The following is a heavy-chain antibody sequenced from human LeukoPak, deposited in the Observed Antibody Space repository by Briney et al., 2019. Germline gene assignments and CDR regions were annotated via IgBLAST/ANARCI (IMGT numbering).Heavy chain of an antibody. D-gene: IGHD3-10*01. CDR1: GGSISSGDYY. Sequence: PSETLSLTCTVSGGSISSGDYYWSWIRQPPGKGLEWIGYIYYSGSTYYNPSLKSRVTISVDKSKNQFSLKLSSVTAADTAVYYCARAGFSNWFDPWGQGTLVTVSS. CDR3: ARAGFSNWFDP. J-gene: IGHJ5*02. CDR2: IYYSGST. V-gene: IGHV4-30-4*01.